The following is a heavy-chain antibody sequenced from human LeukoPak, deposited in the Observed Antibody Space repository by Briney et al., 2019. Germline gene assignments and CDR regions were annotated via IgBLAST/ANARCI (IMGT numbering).Heavy chain of an antibody. Sequence: GGSLRLSCAASGFTFSSYSMNWVRQAPGKGLEWVSSISSSSSYVYYADSVKGRFTISRDNARNSLYLQMNSLRAEDTAVYYCARDYSTRYYYDSSGTWRNWFDPWGQGTLVTVSS. J-gene: IGHJ5*02. CDR3: ARDYSTRYYYDSSGTWRNWFDP. CDR1: GFTFSSYS. V-gene: IGHV3-21*01. CDR2: ISSSSSYV. D-gene: IGHD3-22*01.